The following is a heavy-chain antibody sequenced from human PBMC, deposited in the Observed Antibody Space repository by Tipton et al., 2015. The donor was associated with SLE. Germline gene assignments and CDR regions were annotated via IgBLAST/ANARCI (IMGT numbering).Heavy chain of an antibody. J-gene: IGHJ4*02. Sequence: TLSLTCAVSSYSISNDNWWGWIRQPPGKGLEWIGYFYYSGATYYNPSLQSRVTMSVDTVKTQVSLKLTSVTAADTAMYFCARGFFHDYWSAEQGRKSFYFDNWGQGALVTVSS. V-gene: IGHV4-28*01. CDR1: SYSISNDNW. CDR3: ARGFFHDYWSAEQGRKSFYFDN. CDR2: FYYSGAT. D-gene: IGHD3-3*01.